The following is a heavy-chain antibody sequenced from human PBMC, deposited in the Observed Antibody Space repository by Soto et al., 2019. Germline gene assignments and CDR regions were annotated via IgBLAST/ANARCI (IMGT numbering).Heavy chain of an antibody. V-gene: IGHV3-48*02. CDR2: ISSSSATI. J-gene: IGHJ5*02. CDR3: ARDKGGTVAGFNWFDP. Sequence: ELFLQESGGDLVQPGGFLRLSCVASGFKFSMFGMNWVRQAPGKGLEWIAYISSSSATIIYGGSVEGRFTVSRDNAENSLFLQMKSLRDEDTAGYYCARDKGGTVAGFNWFDPWGHGTPVTVST. D-gene: IGHD6-19*01. CDR1: GFKFSMFG.